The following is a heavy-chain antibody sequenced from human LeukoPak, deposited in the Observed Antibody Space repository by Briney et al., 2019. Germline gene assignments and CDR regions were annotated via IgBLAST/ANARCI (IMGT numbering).Heavy chain of an antibody. CDR1: GYSISSGYF. D-gene: IGHD4-23*01. V-gene: IGHV4-38-2*02. Sequence: SETLSLTCTVSGYSISSGYFWGWIRQSPGKGLEWIGTIHHSGTTYYNPSLKSRVTISVDTSKNQFSLKLSSVTAADTAVYYCARGVNGGIYYYYYYMDVWGKGTTVTVSS. J-gene: IGHJ6*03. CDR3: ARGVNGGIYYYYYYMDV. CDR2: IHHSGTT.